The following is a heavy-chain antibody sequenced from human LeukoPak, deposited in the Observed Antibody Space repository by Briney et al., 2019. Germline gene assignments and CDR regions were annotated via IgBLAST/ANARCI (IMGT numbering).Heavy chain of an antibody. D-gene: IGHD2-21*02. J-gene: IGHJ4*02. Sequence: SETLSLTCTVSGGSIGSGSYYWSWIRQPAGKGLEWIGRIYTSGSTNYNPSLKSRVTISVDTSKNQFSLKLSSVTAADTAEYYWARVTTGGDVDYWGQGTLVTVSS. CDR3: ARVTTGGDVDY. V-gene: IGHV4-61*02. CDR2: IYTSGST. CDR1: GGSIGSGSYY.